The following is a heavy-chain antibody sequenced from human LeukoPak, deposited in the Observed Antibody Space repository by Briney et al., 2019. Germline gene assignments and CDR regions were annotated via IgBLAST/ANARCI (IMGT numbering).Heavy chain of an antibody. J-gene: IGHJ4*02. CDR3: ASPGGRSSSWYYFDY. CDR2: INPNSGGT. CDR1: GYTFTDYY. D-gene: IGHD6-13*01. V-gene: IGHV1-2*02. Sequence: ASVKVSCKASGYTFTDYYMHWVRQAPGQGLEWMGWINPNSGGTNYAQKFQGRVTMTRDTSISTAYMELSRLRSDDTAVYYCASPGGRSSSWYYFDYWGQGTLVTVSS.